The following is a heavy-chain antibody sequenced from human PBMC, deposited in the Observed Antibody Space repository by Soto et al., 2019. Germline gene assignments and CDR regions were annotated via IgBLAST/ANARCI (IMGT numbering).Heavy chain of an antibody. V-gene: IGHV3-23*04. CDR3: AKAFCDAATCFPCES. CDR1: GFTFNDYA. CDR2: ISNRGSSA. D-gene: IGHD2-21*01. Sequence: DVHLVQSGGGLVQPGESLSLSCVASGFTFNDYAMHWVRQTPGKGLEWVAAISNRGSSAYYTDSVKGRFTISRDKSTKTLSLHMHTLRVEDTAVYFCAKAFCDAATCFPCESWGQGTPVAVSP. J-gene: IGHJ4*02.